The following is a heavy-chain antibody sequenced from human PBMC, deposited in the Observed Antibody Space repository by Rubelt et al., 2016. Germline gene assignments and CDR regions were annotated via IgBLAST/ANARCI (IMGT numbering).Heavy chain of an antibody. D-gene: IGHD6-13*01. CDR2: INAGNGNT. V-gene: IGHV1-3*01. Sequence: QVQLVQSGAEVKKPGASVKVSCKASGYTFTSYAMHWVRQAPGQRLEWMGWINAGNGNTKYSQKFQCRVTITRYTSASTAYMELSSPRSEDTAVYYCARGLGLGYSSSWFNWFDPWGQGTLVTVSS. CDR3: ARGLGLGYSSSWFNWFDP. J-gene: IGHJ5*02. CDR1: GYTFTSYA.